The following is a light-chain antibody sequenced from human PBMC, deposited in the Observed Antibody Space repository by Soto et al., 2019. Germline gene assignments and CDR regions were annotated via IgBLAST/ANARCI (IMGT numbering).Light chain of an antibody. Sequence: QSALTQPASVSGSPGQSITISCTGTSSDIGAYNSISWYQQHPGKAPKLIVFQVSFRPSAVSDRFSGSKSDNTASLTISGLQAEDEADYYCCSYAGSSTVVFGGGTKLTVL. CDR3: CSYAGSSTVV. J-gene: IGLJ2*01. CDR1: SSDIGAYNS. CDR2: QVS. V-gene: IGLV2-23*02.